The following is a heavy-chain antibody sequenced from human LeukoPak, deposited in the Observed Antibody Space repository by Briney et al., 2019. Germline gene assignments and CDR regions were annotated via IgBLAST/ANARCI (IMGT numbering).Heavy chain of an antibody. CDR3: ARGIYYDSSGYYFDY. J-gene: IGHJ4*02. V-gene: IGHV4-30-4*01. CDR1: GGSISSGDYY. Sequence: PSQTQSLTCTVSGGSISSGDYYWSWIRQPPGEGLEWIGYIYYSGSTYYNPSLKSRVTISVDTSKNQFSLKLSSVTAADTAVYYCARGIYYDSSGYYFDYWGQGTLVTVSS. CDR2: IYYSGST. D-gene: IGHD3-22*01.